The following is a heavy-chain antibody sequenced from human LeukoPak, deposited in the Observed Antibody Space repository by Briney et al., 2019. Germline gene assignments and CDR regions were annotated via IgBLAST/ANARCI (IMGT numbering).Heavy chain of an antibody. Sequence: PGGSLRLSCTASGFTFNKYAMSWVRQAPGKGLEWLSLISTSARTHYADSAKGRFTISRDNSKNTLYLQMNTLRVDDTGIYYCAKDLDSSGSYESPGDYWGQGTQVTVSS. CDR1: GFTFNKYA. D-gene: IGHD6-19*01. V-gene: IGHV3-23*01. J-gene: IGHJ4*02. CDR3: AKDLDSSGSYESPGDY. CDR2: ISTSART.